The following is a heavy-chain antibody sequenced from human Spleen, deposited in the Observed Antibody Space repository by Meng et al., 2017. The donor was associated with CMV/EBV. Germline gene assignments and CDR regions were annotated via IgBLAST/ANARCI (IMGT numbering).Heavy chain of an antibody. D-gene: IGHD2-2*01. CDR3: ARDREIYCSSASCPPNH. CDR1: GYTFTSYY. Sequence: ASVKVSCKASGYTFTSYYMHWVRQAPGQGLEWMGIINPSGGSTSYAQKFQGRVTMTRDTSTSTGYMELRSLRSDDTAVYYCARDREIYCSSASCPPNHWGQGTLVTVSS. J-gene: IGHJ5*02. CDR2: INPSGGST. V-gene: IGHV1-46*01.